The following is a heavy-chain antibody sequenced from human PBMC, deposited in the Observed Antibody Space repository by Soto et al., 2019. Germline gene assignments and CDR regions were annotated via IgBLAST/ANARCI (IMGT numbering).Heavy chain of an antibody. CDR2: ISYDGSNK. D-gene: IGHD6-13*01. Sequence: GGSLRLSCAASGFTFSSYGMHWVRQAPGKGLEWVAVISYDGSNKYYADSVKGRFTISRDNSKNTLYLQMNSLRAEDTAVYYCAKDNGIAAAGLDYWGQGTLVTVSS. J-gene: IGHJ4*02. CDR3: AKDNGIAAAGLDY. CDR1: GFTFSSYG. V-gene: IGHV3-30*18.